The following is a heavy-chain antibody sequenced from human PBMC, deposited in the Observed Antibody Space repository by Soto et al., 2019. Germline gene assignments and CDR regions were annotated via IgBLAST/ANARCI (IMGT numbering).Heavy chain of an antibody. J-gene: IGHJ6*02. CDR3: AAPKQLSMGYYYGMDV. CDR1: GYSFTSYW. D-gene: IGHD2-2*01. CDR2: IDPSDSYT. V-gene: IGHV5-10-1*01. Sequence: EVQLVQSGAEVKKPGESLRISCKGSGYSFTSYWISWVRQMPGKGLEWMGRIDPSDSYTHYSPSFQGHVTISADKSISTAYLQWSSLKASDTAMYYCAAPKQLSMGYYYGMDVWGQGTTVTVSS.